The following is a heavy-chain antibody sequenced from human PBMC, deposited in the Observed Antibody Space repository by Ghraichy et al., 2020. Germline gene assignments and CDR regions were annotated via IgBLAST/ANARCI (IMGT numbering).Heavy chain of an antibody. Sequence: GGSLRLSCAASGFTFSSYDMHWVRQTTGKGLEWVSAIGTADDTYYSGSVKGRFTISRENAKNSLYLQMNSLRVGDTAVYYCTRDGGSGNWYFDLWGRGTLVTVSS. CDR2: IGTADDT. V-gene: IGHV3-13*01. D-gene: IGHD3-10*01. CDR3: TRDGGSGNWYFDL. J-gene: IGHJ2*01. CDR1: GFTFSSYD.